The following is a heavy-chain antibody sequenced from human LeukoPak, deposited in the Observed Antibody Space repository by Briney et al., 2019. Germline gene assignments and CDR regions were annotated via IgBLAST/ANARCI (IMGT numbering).Heavy chain of an antibody. CDR3: ASGKYDYVWGSYRLSFDY. J-gene: IGHJ4*02. Sequence: SETLSLTCTVPGGSISSSSYYWGWIRQPPGKGLEWIGSIYYSGSTYYNPSLKSRVTISVDTSKNQFSLKLSSVTAADTAVYYCASGKYDYVWGSYRLSFDYWGQGTLVTVSS. D-gene: IGHD3-16*02. CDR1: GGSISSSSYY. V-gene: IGHV4-39*01. CDR2: IYYSGST.